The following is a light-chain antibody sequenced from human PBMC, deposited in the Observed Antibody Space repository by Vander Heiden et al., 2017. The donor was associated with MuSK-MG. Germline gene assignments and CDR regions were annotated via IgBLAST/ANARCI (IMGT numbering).Light chain of an antibody. CDR1: QSVSSY. CDR2: DAS. Sequence: DIVLTQSPATLSFSPGERATLSCSTSQSVSSYLAWYQQKPGQAPRLLIYDASNSVTTIPASCSGSGSATAFSLTIISLEPADVAVSYGQQRSDWPPTFGGGTKVEIK. V-gene: IGKV3-11*01. CDR3: QQRSDWPPT. J-gene: IGKJ4*01.